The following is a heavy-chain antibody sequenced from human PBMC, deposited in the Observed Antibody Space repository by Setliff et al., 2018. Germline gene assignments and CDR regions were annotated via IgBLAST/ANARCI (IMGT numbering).Heavy chain of an antibody. CDR2: IYYSGST. V-gene: IGHV4-59*12. CDR3: ARGRNIAARLLDS. J-gene: IGHJ4*02. D-gene: IGHD6-6*01. Sequence: SETLSLTCTVSGDSISGYYWSWIRQPPGKGLEWIGYIYYSGSTTYNPSLKSRVTISIDTSRDQFSLKLISMIAADTAVYYCARGRNIAARLLDSWGQGTLVTVS. CDR1: GDSISGYY.